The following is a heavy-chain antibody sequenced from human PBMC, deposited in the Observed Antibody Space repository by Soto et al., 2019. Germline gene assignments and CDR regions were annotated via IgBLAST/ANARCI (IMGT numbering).Heavy chain of an antibody. CDR3: AIVVVLRTSALPTVDP. Sequence: QVQLVQSGPEVKQPGASMRVSCKASGNTFRRYGINWVRQAPGRGLAWMGWIDNHNGDTEYPETLQGRVSMTRDTSTNTAYMELKNLKTEYTAIYFCAIVVVLRTSALPTVDPWGHGTLVTVSS. CDR2: IDNHNGDT. V-gene: IGHV1-18*04. D-gene: IGHD3-9*01. CDR1: GNTFRRYG. J-gene: IGHJ5*02.